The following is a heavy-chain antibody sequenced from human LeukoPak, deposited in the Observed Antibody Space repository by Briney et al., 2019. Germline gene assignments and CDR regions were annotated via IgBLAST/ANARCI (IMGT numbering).Heavy chain of an antibody. J-gene: IGHJ3*02. V-gene: IGHV3-23*01. Sequence: GVSLRLSCAASGFTFSSFATSWVRQAPGKGLEWVSGISASGGSTYYADSVKGRFTISRDNSKNTLYLQMNSLRTEDTAVYYCAKGFYDNSASGVFDIWGQGTMVTVSS. CDR1: GFTFSSFA. CDR2: ISASGGST. CDR3: AKGFYDNSASGVFDI. D-gene: IGHD3-22*01.